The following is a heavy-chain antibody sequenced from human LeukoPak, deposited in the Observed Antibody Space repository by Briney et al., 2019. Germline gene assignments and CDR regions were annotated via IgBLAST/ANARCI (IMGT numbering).Heavy chain of an antibody. V-gene: IGHV4-34*01. J-gene: IGHJ4*02. D-gene: IGHD3-22*01. CDR1: GGSFSGYY. Sequence: PSETLSLTCAVYGGSFSGYYWSWIRQPPGKGLEWIGEINHSGSTNYNPSLKSRVTISVDTSKNQFSLKLSSVTAADTAVYYCARAWGSSGYRSYYFDYWGQGTLVTVSS. CDR3: ARAWGSSGYRSYYFDY. CDR2: INHSGST.